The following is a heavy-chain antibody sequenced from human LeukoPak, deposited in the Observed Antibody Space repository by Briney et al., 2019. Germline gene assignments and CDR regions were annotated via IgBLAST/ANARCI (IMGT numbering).Heavy chain of an antibody. V-gene: IGHV4-34*01. J-gene: IGHJ5*02. CDR1: GGSFSGYY. CDR2: MNHSGST. Sequence: PSETLSLTCAVYGGSFSGYYWSWIRQPPGKGLEWIGEMNHSGSTNYNPSLKSRVTISVDTSKNQFSLKLSSVTAADTAVYYCARWRYNWKGFDPWGQGTLVTVSS. D-gene: IGHD1-20*01. CDR3: ARWRYNWKGFDP.